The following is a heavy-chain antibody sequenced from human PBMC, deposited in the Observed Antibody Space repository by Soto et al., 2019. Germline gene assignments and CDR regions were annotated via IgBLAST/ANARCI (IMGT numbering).Heavy chain of an antibody. CDR1: GGTFSSYA. Sequence: ASVKVSCKASGGTFSSYAISWVRQAPGQGLEWMGGIIPIFGTANYAQKFQGRVTITADESTSTAYMELSRLRSEDTAVYYCAVALYYSDSSGYYSNCFDPWGQGTLVTVSS. V-gene: IGHV1-69*13. D-gene: IGHD3-22*01. J-gene: IGHJ5*02. CDR3: AVALYYSDSSGYYSNCFDP. CDR2: IIPIFGTA.